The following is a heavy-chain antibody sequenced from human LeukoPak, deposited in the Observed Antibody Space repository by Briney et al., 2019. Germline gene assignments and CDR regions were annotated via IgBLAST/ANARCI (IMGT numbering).Heavy chain of an antibody. CDR2: INHSGST. V-gene: IGHV4-34*01. Sequence: SETLSLTCAVYGGSFSGYYWSWIRQPPGKGLEWIGEINHSGSTNYNPSLKSRVTISVDTSKNQFSLKLSSVTAADTAVYYCASSATVTTIGNFDLWGRGTLVTVSS. CDR1: GGSFSGYY. CDR3: ASSATVTTIGNFDL. D-gene: IGHD4-17*01. J-gene: IGHJ2*01.